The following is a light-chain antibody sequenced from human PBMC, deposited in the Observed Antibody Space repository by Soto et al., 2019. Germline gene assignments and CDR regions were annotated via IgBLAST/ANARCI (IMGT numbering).Light chain of an antibody. CDR3: QSYDSSLSGLWV. CDR2: GNT. J-gene: IGLJ3*02. Sequence: QAVVTQPPSVSGAPGQRVTMSGTGSNSNIGAGYDVHWYQQFPGTAPRLVIYGNTNRPSGVPDRFSGSKSGTSASLAITGLQAEDEAEYYCQSYDSSLSGLWVFGGGTKLTVL. V-gene: IGLV1-40*01. CDR1: NSNIGAGYD.